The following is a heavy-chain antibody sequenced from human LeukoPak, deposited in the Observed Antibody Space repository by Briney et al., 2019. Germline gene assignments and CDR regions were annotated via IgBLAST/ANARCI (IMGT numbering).Heavy chain of an antibody. CDR3: ARGVRYFDWLLGNWFDP. J-gene: IGHJ5*02. CDR2: INHSGST. Sequence: PSETLSPTCAVYGGSFSGYYWSWIRQPPGKGLEWIGEINHSGSTNYNPSLKSRVTISVDTSKNQFSLKLSSVTAADTAVYYCARGVRYFDWLLGNWFDPWGQGTLVTVSS. V-gene: IGHV4-34*01. D-gene: IGHD3-9*01. CDR1: GGSFSGYY.